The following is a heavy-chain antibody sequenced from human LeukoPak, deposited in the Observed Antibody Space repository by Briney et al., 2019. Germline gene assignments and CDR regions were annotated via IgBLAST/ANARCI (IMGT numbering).Heavy chain of an antibody. Sequence: PGGSLRLSCAASGFSFNSYAMSWVRQAPGKGLEWVSGISGSGGRTYYADSVKGRFTISRDNSKNTLYLQMNSLRAEDTAVYYCANPIMIQVDIWGQGTMVTVSS. J-gene: IGHJ3*02. CDR2: ISGSGGRT. D-gene: IGHD3-16*01. CDR3: ANPIMIQVDI. V-gene: IGHV3-23*01. CDR1: GFSFNSYA.